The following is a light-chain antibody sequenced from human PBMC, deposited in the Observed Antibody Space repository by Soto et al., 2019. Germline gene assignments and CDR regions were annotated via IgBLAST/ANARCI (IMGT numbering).Light chain of an antibody. CDR3: QQYGSSPT. Sequence: VFTQSPCTLSLSPGERATLSCRASQSVSSSYLAWYQQKPGQAPRLLMYGASSRATGIPDRFSGSGSGTDATLTINRLEPEDFAVYYCQQYGSSPTFGGGTKVDIK. CDR2: GAS. J-gene: IGKJ4*01. CDR1: QSVSSSY. V-gene: IGKV3-20*01.